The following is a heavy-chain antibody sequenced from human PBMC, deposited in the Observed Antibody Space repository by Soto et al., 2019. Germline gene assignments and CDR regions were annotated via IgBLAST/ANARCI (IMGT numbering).Heavy chain of an antibody. V-gene: IGHV3-48*02. CDR1: GFTFSSYS. J-gene: IGHJ4*02. D-gene: IGHD6-13*01. CDR3: ARDLILAAAGMGFSLGY. Sequence: GGSLRLSCAASGFTFSSYSMNWVRQAPGKGLEWVSYISSSSSTIYYADSVKGRFTISRDNAKNSLYLQMNSLRDKDTAVYYCARDLILAAAGMGFSLGYWGQGTLVTVSS. CDR2: ISSSSSTI.